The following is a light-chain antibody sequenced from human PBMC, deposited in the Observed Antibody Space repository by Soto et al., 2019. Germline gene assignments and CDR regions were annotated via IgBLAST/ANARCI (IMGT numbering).Light chain of an antibody. CDR3: SSYTSSTTLYV. Sequence: QPVLTQPASVSGSPGQSITISCTGTSSDVGSYNYVSWYQHYPGKAPKLIIYEVTNRPSGVSNRFSGSKSGNTASLTISGLQAEDEADYYCSSYTSSTTLYVFATGTKLTVL. J-gene: IGLJ1*01. CDR1: SSDVGSYNY. V-gene: IGLV2-14*01. CDR2: EVT.